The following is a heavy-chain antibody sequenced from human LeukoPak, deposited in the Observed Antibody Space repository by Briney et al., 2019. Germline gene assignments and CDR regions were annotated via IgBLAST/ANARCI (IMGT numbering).Heavy chain of an antibody. D-gene: IGHD5-24*01. CDR2: INPNGGVT. CDR3: ARDGGDGYNSYY. V-gene: IGHV1-2*02. J-gene: IGHJ4*02. CDR1: GYTFSGYY. Sequence: GASVKVSCKASGYTFSGYYMHWLRQAPGQGLEWMGWINPNGGVTNYAQKFQGRVTMTRDTSISTAYMELSRLRSDDTAVYYCARDGGDGYNSYYWGQGTLVTVSS.